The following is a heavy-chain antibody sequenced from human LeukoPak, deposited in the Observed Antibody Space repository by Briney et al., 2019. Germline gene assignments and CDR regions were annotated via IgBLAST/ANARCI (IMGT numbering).Heavy chain of an antibody. CDR1: GFTVSSNY. V-gene: IGHV3-74*01. J-gene: IGHJ4*02. D-gene: IGHD5-18*01. CDR2: IYTDETTT. CDR3: AKDIGAAMVGGYFDY. Sequence: PGGSLRLSCAASGFTVSSNYMSWVRQAPGKGLVWVSRIYTDETTTSYADSVKGRFTISRDNAKNSLYLQMNSLRAEDTALYYCAKDIGAAMVGGYFDYWGQGTLVTVSS.